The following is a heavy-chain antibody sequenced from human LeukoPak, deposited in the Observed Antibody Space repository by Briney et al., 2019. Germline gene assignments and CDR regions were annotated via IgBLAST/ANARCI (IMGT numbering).Heavy chain of an antibody. CDR3: VSPRASAGRGRPLNPVYF. CDR2: MYYDGDT. V-gene: IGHV4-39*01. D-gene: IGHD1-14*01. J-gene: IGHJ4*02. Sequence: SETLSLTCIVSGASIRSSDYYWGWIRQPPGKGLEWIQSMYYDGDTFYNPSLRSRLTTSVDTSKNQFSLQMSSVTAADTAVYYCVSPRASAGRGRPLNPVYFWGQGTLVTVSS. CDR1: GASIRSSDYY.